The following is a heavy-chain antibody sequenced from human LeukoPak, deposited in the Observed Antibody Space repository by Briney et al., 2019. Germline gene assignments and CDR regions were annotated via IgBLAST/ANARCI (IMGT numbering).Heavy chain of an antibody. CDR2: ISAYSGNT. CDR3: ARLEAYYDFWSGYYTGGGNWFDP. D-gene: IGHD3-3*01. V-gene: IGHV1-18*01. CDR1: GYTFTSYG. Sequence: ASVKVSCKASGYTFTSYGISWVRQAPGQGLEWMGWISAYSGNTNYAQKLQGRVTMTTDTSTSTAYMELRRLRSDDTAVYYCARLEAYYDFWSGYYTGGGNWFDPWGQGTLVTVSS. J-gene: IGHJ5*02.